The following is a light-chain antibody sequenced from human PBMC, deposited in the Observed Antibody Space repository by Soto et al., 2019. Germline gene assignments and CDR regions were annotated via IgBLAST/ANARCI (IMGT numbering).Light chain of an antibody. Sequence: DIQMTQSPSTLSSSVGDRVTITCRSRPSFSRWLSCYQQKPGKAPKLLIYDVSSLESGVPSRFSGSGPGTEFTLSISSLQPDDFATYFCQQYNNWPKTFGQGTMVEIK. CDR2: DVS. CDR1: PSFSRW. CDR3: QQYNNWPKT. V-gene: IGKV1-5*01. J-gene: IGKJ1*01.